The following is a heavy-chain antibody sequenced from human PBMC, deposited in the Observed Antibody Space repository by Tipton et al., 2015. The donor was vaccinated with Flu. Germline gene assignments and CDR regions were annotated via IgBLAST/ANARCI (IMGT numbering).Heavy chain of an antibody. J-gene: IGHJ4*02. CDR2: ISYSGGT. D-gene: IGHD3-22*01. Sequence: TLSLTCTVSDGSISNYYWSWIRQPPGKGLEWIGYISYSGGTNYNPSLKSRVTISLDTSKSQFPLKLSSVTAADTAVYYCARQRAYYDSYGYIDYWGQGTLVTVSS. CDR3: ARQRAYYDSYGYIDY. V-gene: IGHV4-59*08. CDR1: DGSISNYY.